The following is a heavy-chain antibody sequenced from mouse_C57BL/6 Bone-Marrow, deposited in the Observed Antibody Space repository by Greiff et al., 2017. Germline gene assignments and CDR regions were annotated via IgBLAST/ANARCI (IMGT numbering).Heavy chain of an antibody. V-gene: IGHV1-55*01. CDR3: AREGTSYYWDY. CDR1: GYTFTSYW. Sequence: QVQLQQPGAELVKPGASVKMSCKASGYTFTSYWITWVKQRPGQGLEWIGDIYPGSGSTNYNEKFKSKATLTVATSSSTAYMQHSSLTSEDSAVDYYAREGTSYYWDYWGQGTTLTVSS. D-gene: IGHD5-1*01. J-gene: IGHJ2*01. CDR2: IYPGSGST.